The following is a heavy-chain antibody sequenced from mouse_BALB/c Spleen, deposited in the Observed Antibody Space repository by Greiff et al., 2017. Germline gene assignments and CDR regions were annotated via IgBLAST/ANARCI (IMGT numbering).Heavy chain of an antibody. V-gene: IGHV14-3*02. J-gene: IGHJ4*01. Sequence: EVQLQQSGAELVKPGASVKLSCTASGFNIKDTYMHWVKQRPEQGLEWIGRIDPANGNSKYDPKFQGKATITADTSSNTAYLQLSSLTSEDTAVYYCAGEGSFCLYYAMDYWGQGTSVTVSS. CDR1: GFNIKDTY. D-gene: IGHD6-1*01. CDR2: IDPANGNS. CDR3: AGEGSFCLYYAMDY.